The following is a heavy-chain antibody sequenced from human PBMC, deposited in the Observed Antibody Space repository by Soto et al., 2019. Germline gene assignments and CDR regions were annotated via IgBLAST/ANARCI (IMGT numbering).Heavy chain of an antibody. Sequence: EVQLVESGGGLVQPGGSLRLSCVVSGFTFNTYWMHWVRQVPGKGLVWLSHISSDGRSSSFADSVKGRFPISRDNAKNTLYLQMNSLRADDTAVYFCVRDDPGIGMDVWGQGTTVTVSS. V-gene: IGHV3-74*01. D-gene: IGHD3-10*01. CDR2: ISSDGRSS. CDR3: VRDDPGIGMDV. J-gene: IGHJ6*02. CDR1: GFTFNTYW.